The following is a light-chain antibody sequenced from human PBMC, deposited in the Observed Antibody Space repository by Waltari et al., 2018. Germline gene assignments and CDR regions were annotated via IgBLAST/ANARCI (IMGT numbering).Light chain of an antibody. J-gene: IGKJ2*01. CDR1: QGISTF. CDR2: SVS. CDR3: QQGNTYPYI. V-gene: IGKV1-13*02. Sequence: AIQMSQSPSSLSASVGDRVTITCRASQGISTFLNWYQQKPGRAPKVLIFSVSNLASGVPLRFSGSGSWTEFSLTISSLQPEDFATYYCQQGNTYPYIVGLVTKVEIK.